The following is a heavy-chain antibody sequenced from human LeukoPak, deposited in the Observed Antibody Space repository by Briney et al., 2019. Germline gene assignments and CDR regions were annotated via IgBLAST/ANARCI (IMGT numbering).Heavy chain of an antibody. CDR1: GYTFTGSY. J-gene: IGHJ5*02. V-gene: IGHV1-2*02. D-gene: IGHD2-2*01. CDR2: INLNSGGT. Sequence: ASVKVSCKASGYTFTGSYMHWVRRAPGQGLEWMGWINLNSGGTNYAQKFQVRVTMTRNTSISTAYMELSSLRSEDTAVYYCARVTGIRVVVPAAKGGFDPWGQGTLVTVSS. CDR3: ARVTGIRVVVPAAKGGFDP.